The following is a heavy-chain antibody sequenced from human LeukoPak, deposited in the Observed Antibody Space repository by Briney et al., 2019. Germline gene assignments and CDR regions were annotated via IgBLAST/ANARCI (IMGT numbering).Heavy chain of an antibody. Sequence: PGRSLRLSCAASGFIFKDYWMIWLRQAPGKGLEWVANIRQDGSEKFYVDSVKGRFTISRDNANSVLYPQMNSLRAEDTAMYYCAKDAQPRSRWFDPWGQGTLVTVSS. CDR1: GFIFKDYW. J-gene: IGHJ5*02. V-gene: IGHV3-7*03. D-gene: IGHD1-14*01. CDR2: IRQDGSEK. CDR3: AKDAQPRSRWFDP.